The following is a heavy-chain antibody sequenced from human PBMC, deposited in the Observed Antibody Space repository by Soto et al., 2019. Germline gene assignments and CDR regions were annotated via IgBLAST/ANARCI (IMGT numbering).Heavy chain of an antibody. CDR3: ARESLVTPYYDILTGYYNWFDP. D-gene: IGHD3-9*01. J-gene: IGHJ5*02. V-gene: IGHV3-30-3*01. CDR1: GFTFSSYA. Sequence: GSLRLSCAASGFTFSSYAMHWVRQAPGKGLEWVAVISYDGSNKYYADSVKGRFTISRDNSKNTLYLQMNSLRAEDTAVYYCARESLVTPYYDILTGYYNWFDPWGQGTLVTVSS. CDR2: ISYDGSNK.